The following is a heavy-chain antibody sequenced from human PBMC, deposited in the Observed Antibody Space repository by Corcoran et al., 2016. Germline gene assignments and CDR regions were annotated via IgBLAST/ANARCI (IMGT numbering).Heavy chain of an antibody. V-gene: IGHV1-69*06. CDR2: IIPIFGAA. Sequence: QVQLVQSGAEVKKPGSSVKVSCKASGGTFSSYTISWVRQAPGQGLEWMGGIIPIFGAANYAQKFQGRVTITADKSTTTAYMELSSLRSEDTAVYYCARVLRRGSAPFDYWGQGTLVTVSS. CDR3: ARVLRRGSAPFDY. J-gene: IGHJ4*02. CDR1: GGTFSSYT. D-gene: IGHD3-16*01.